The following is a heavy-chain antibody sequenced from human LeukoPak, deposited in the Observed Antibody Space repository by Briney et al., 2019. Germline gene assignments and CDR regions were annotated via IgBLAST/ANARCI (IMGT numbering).Heavy chain of an antibody. Sequence: ASVKVSCKASGYTFTGYYIQWMRQAPGQGLEWMGIINPSGGSTSYAQKFQGRVTMTRDTSTSTVYMELSSLRSEDTAVYYCATSSHHEGRFDPWGQGTLVTVSS. V-gene: IGHV1-46*01. CDR3: ATSSHHEGRFDP. CDR1: GYTFTGYY. D-gene: IGHD1-14*01. J-gene: IGHJ5*02. CDR2: INPSGGST.